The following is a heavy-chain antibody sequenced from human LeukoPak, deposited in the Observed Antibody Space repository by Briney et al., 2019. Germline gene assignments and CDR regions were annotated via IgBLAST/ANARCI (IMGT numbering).Heavy chain of an antibody. CDR2: IWYDGSNK. Sequence: PGGSLRLSCAASGFTFSSYGMHWVRQAPGKGLEWVSVIWYDGSNKYYADSVKGRFTISRDNSKNTLYLQMNSLRAEDTAVYYCARDGAGLLSCGEAYYYGMDVWGKGTTVTVSS. D-gene: IGHD3-10*01. CDR1: GFTFSSYG. V-gene: IGHV3-33*08. J-gene: IGHJ6*04. CDR3: ARDGAGLLSCGEAYYYGMDV.